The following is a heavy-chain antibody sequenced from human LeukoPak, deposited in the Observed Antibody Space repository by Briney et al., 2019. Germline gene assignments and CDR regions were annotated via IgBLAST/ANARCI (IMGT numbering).Heavy chain of an antibody. V-gene: IGHV3-53*01. Sequence: TGGSLRLFCVASGFTVSSNYMSWVRQAPGKGLEWVSAIFSGGSTFYADSVTGRFTISRDNSKNTVYLEMNSLRAEDTAVYYCARDLKTSGWYGDFDYWGQGTLVTVSS. CDR2: IFSGGST. CDR3: ARDLKTSGWYGDFDY. D-gene: IGHD6-19*01. J-gene: IGHJ4*02. CDR1: GFTVSSNY.